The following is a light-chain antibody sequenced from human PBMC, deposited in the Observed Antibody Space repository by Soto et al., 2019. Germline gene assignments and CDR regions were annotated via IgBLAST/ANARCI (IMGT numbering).Light chain of an antibody. CDR2: DAS. CDR3: QQRNEWPLT. V-gene: IGKV3-11*01. J-gene: IGKJ4*01. Sequence: ETVLRQSPATLSLSPGERATLSCRASQSVGSSLAWFQQKPGQAPRLLINDASNRATGIPARFSGSGSGTDFTLIISSLDPEDFAIYYCQQRNEWPLTFGGGTKVEIK. CDR1: QSVGSS.